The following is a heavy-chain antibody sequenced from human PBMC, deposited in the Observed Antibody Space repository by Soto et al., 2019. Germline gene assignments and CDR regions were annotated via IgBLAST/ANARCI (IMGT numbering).Heavy chain of an antibody. D-gene: IGHD1-1*01. CDR1: GGSIRSGGYY. V-gene: IGHV4-31*03. J-gene: IGHJ4*02. Sequence: QVQLQESGPGLVKPSQTLSLTCTVSGGSIRSGGYYWSWIRQLPGKGLEWIGYIYYSGSTYYNPSLKSRVTTSVDTSKNQFSLKLSSVTAADTAVYYCARDNNWNARMGFDYWGQGTLVTVSS. CDR3: ARDNNWNARMGFDY. CDR2: IYYSGST.